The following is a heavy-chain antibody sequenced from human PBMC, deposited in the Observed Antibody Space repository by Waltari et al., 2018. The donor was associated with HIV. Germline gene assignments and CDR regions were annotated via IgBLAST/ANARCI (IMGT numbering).Heavy chain of an antibody. V-gene: IGHV3-11*01. CDR1: GFSFSDNY. D-gene: IGHD3-16*01. Sequence: QVQLVESGGDLVKPGGSLRLSCAASGFSFSDNYMSWIRQAPGKGLEWVSYISNTGSTLYYADSVRGRFTISRDNAKNSLYLNMSSLRAEDSATYYCARGGQVFKNWGQGTLVTVSS. CDR2: ISNTGSTL. CDR3: ARGGQVFKN. J-gene: IGHJ4*02.